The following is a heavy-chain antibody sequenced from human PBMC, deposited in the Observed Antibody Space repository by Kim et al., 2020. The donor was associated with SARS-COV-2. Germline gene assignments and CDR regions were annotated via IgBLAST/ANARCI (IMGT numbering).Heavy chain of an antibody. CDR3: ARGSSSSGSILDY. Sequence: YEDSVKGRFTISRDNAKNSLYLQMNSLRAEDTAVYYCARGSSSSGSILDYWGQGTLVTVSS. J-gene: IGHJ4*02. D-gene: IGHD6-6*01. V-gene: IGHV3-21*01.